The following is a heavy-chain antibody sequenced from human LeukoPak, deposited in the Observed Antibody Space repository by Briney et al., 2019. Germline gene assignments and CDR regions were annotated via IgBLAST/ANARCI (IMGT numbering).Heavy chain of an antibody. CDR3: ARGDAYNLYYAFDM. CDR2: ISPSGDIL. D-gene: IGHD1-20*01. J-gene: IGHJ3*02. Sequence: GGSLRLSCAASGLSVGSNPMNWVRQAPGKGLEWVSGISPSGDILYYVDSVKGQFTISRDNANNSLYLQMNGLRAEDTALYYCARGDAYNLYYAFDMWGQGTMVTVSS. V-gene: IGHV3-21*04. CDR1: GLSVGSNP.